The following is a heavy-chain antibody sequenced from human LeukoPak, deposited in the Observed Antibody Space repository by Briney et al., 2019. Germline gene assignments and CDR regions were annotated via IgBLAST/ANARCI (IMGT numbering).Heavy chain of an antibody. J-gene: IGHJ4*02. CDR1: GGSITSYY. D-gene: IGHD1-26*01. V-gene: IGHV4-4*07. CDR3: AREATIVGATVI. Sequence: PSETLSLTCTVSGGSITSYYWSWIRQPAGKGLEWIGHISTSGNTNYNPSLKSRVTMSIDTSKNQFSLKLNSVTAADTAVYYCAREATIVGATVIWGQGTLVIVSS. CDR2: ISTSGNT.